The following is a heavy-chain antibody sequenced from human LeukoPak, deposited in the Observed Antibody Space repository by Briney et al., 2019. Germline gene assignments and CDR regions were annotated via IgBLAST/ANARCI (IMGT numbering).Heavy chain of an antibody. CDR2: IGGYNGKT. Sequence: ASVKVSCKASGYTFSNYGINWVRQAPGQGLEWMGGIGGYNGKTNYAQKFQGRVTMTTDASTSTAYLDLRSLRFDDTAVYYCARLEYYYNSTGYIGDAFDIWGQGTLVTVSS. CDR1: GYTFSNYG. D-gene: IGHD2/OR15-2a*01. J-gene: IGHJ3*02. V-gene: IGHV1-18*01. CDR3: ARLEYYYNSTGYIGDAFDI.